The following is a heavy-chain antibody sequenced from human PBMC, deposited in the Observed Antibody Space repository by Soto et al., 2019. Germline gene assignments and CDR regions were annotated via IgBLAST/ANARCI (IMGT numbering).Heavy chain of an antibody. V-gene: IGHV4-61*01. Sequence: SETLSLTCSVSGASVSNIIHYWSWIRQPPGKGLEWIGCVHSSGITNYSPPLKSRVTISLDTSKNQFSLRLDSLTAADTAVYYCARGLGYDTLYWGQGILVTVSS. D-gene: IGHD3-3*01. CDR2: VHSSGIT. CDR3: ARGLGYDTLY. CDR1: GASVSNIIHY. J-gene: IGHJ4*02.